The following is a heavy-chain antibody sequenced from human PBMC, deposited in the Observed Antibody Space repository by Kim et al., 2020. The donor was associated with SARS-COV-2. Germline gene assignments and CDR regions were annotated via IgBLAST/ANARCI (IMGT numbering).Heavy chain of an antibody. CDR3: ARGPTELYGMDV. CDR1: GYTFTDYY. J-gene: IGHJ6*02. D-gene: IGHD3-10*01. V-gene: IGHV1-2*06. Sequence: ASVKVSCKASGYTFTDYYMHWVRQAPGQGLEWMGRITPDSGGTIYAQKFQGRVTMARDLSISTAYMELSRLRSDDAAVYYCARGPTELYGMDVWGHGTTVTVSS. CDR2: ITPDSGGT.